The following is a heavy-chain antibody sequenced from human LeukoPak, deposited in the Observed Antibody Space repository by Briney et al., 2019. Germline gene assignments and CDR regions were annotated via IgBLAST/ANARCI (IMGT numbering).Heavy chain of an antibody. CDR3: AKDLSYGFPYGMDV. CDR2: ISGSGGST. Sequence: PGGSLRLSCAASGFTFSSYWMHWVRQAPGKGLEWVSGISGSGGSTYYADSVKGRFISSRDNSKNTLYLQMNSLRAEDTAVYYCAKDLSYGFPYGMDVWGQGTTVTVSS. V-gene: IGHV3-23*01. CDR1: GFTFSSYW. D-gene: IGHD5-18*01. J-gene: IGHJ6*02.